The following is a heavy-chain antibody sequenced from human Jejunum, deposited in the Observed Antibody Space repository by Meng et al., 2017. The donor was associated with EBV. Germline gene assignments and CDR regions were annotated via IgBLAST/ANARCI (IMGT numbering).Heavy chain of an antibody. J-gene: IGHJ4*02. CDR1: GFTFSSYS. Sequence: LEAGGGLVKPGGSLRLSCAASGFTFSSYSMSWVRQAPGKGLEWVSTVSGSGGNTYYADSVKGRFTISRDISKNTLYLQMNSLTAEDTAIYYCAKLLKYWGQGTLVTVSS. V-gene: IGHV3-23*01. CDR3: AKLLKY. CDR2: VSGSGGNT.